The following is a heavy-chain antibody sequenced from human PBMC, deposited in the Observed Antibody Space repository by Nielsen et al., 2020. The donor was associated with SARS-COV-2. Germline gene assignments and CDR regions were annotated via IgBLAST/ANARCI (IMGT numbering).Heavy chain of an antibody. CDR2: INPNSGDT. D-gene: IGHD3-22*01. Sequence: WVRQAPGQGLEWMGWINPNSGDTNYAQKFQGRVTMTRDTSISTAYMELSRLRSDDTAVYYCARGYYYEGFDYWGQGTLVTVSS. V-gene: IGHV1-2*02. J-gene: IGHJ4*02. CDR3: ARGYYYEGFDY.